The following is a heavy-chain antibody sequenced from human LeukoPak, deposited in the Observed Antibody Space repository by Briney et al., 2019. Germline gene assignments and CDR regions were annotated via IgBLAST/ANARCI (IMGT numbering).Heavy chain of an antibody. J-gene: IGHJ6*03. CDR3: AKAPTVTTGRVSYYTDV. CDR1: GFTFSSYA. D-gene: IGHD4-11*01. CDR2: ISGSGGST. Sequence: GGSLRLSCAASGFTFSSYAMSWVRQAPGKGLEWVSAISGSGGSTYYADSVKGRFTISRDNSKNTLYLQMNSLRAEDTAVYYCAKAPTVTTGRVSYYTDVWGKGTTVTVSS. V-gene: IGHV3-23*01.